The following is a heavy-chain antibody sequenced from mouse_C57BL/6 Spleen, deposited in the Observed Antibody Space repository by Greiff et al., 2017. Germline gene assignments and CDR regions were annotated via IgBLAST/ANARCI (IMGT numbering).Heavy chain of an antibody. Sequence: QVQLKQSGAELVKPGASVKISCKASGYTFTSSWMHWVKRRPGQGLEWIGNINPSNGGTNYNEKFKSKATLTVDKSSSTAYMQLSSLTSEDSAVYYCARNYSNYWYFDVWGTGTTVTVAS. V-gene: IGHV1-53*01. D-gene: IGHD2-5*01. CDR2: INPSNGGT. CDR3: ARNYSNYWYFDV. J-gene: IGHJ1*03. CDR1: GYTFTSSW.